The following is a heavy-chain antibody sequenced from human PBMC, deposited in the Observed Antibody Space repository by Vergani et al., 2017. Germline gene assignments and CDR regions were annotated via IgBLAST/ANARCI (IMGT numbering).Heavy chain of an antibody. Sequence: EVQLVESGGGLVKPGESLRLSCAASGFTFRSYNMNWLRQAPGKGLEWVSSITTASTNIYYADSVAGRFTTSRDDAKSSLYLHLTSLRVEDTAIYYCAREVVGASPDYWGQGTLVAVSS. CDR1: GFTFRSYN. D-gene: IGHD1-26*01. CDR3: AREVVGASPDY. CDR2: ITTASTNI. V-gene: IGHV3-21*06. J-gene: IGHJ4*02.